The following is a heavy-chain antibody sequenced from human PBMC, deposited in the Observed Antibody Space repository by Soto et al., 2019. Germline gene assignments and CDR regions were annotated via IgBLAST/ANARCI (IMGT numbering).Heavy chain of an antibody. CDR2: INHSGNT. D-gene: IGHD3-10*01. V-gene: IGHV4-34*01. Sequence: SETLSLTCAVYGGSFSGYYWSWIRQPPGKGLEWIGEINHSGNTNYNPSLKGPVTISVDTSKNQFSLKLSSVTAADTTVYYCAGVYRRKTGKFWFDPWGQGTLVTVSS. J-gene: IGHJ5*02. CDR1: GGSFSGYY. CDR3: AGVYRRKTGKFWFDP.